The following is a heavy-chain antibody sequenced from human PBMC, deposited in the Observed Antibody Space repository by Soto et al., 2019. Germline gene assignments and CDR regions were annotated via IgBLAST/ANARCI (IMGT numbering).Heavy chain of an antibody. CDR3: SRDQSFDRSYYYGIDF. V-gene: IGHV1-18*01. CDR2: ISPFNGNT. Sequence: SSVNVSCKSSGYPFTHYGITWLRQAPGQGLEWMGWISPFNGNTNYGQTLQGRVTLTTDTSTRTVYMELRSLRSDDTAVYYCSRDQSFDRSYYYGIDFWGQGTTVT. CDR1: GYPFTHYG. J-gene: IGHJ6*02. D-gene: IGHD3-22*01.